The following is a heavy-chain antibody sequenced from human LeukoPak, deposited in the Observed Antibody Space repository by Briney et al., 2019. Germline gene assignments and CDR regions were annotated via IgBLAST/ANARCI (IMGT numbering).Heavy chain of an antibody. CDR1: GGSMSSYY. J-gene: IGHJ1*01. Sequence: NPSETLSLTCTVSGGSMSSYYWSWIRQPPGKGLEWIGYIYYSGSTNYNPSLKSRVTISVDTSKNQFSLKLSSVTAADTAVYYCARDSKTYYYDSSGYRPTDEYFQHWGQGTLVTVSS. D-gene: IGHD3-22*01. CDR3: ARDSKTYYYDSSGYRPTDEYFQH. CDR2: IYYSGST. V-gene: IGHV4-59*12.